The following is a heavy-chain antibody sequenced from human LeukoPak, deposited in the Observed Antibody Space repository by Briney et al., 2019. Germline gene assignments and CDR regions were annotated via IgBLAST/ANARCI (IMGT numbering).Heavy chain of an antibody. CDR3: ARGAPLYYYDSSGYYPRHPFDY. V-gene: IGHV4-34*01. Sequence: PSETLSLTCAVYGGSFSGYYWSWIRQPPGKGLEWIGEINHSGSTNYNPSLKSRVTISVDTSKNQFSLKLSSVTAADTAVYYCARGAPLYYYDSSGYYPRHPFDYWGQGTLVTVSS. CDR1: GGSFSGYY. J-gene: IGHJ4*02. CDR2: INHSGST. D-gene: IGHD3-22*01.